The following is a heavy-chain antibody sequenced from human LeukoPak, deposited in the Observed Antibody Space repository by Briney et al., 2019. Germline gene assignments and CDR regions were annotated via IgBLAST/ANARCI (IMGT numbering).Heavy chain of an antibody. CDR1: GFTFSSHA. CDR3: ARDPGVVAFHYFDF. J-gene: IGHJ4*02. Sequence: GGSLRLSCEASGFTFSSHAMAWVRQAPGKGLEWVSAIGGLGGSTYYADSVKGRFTISRDNSKNTVYLEMNRLRAEDTALYYCARDPGVVAFHYFDFWGQGILVTVPS. V-gene: IGHV3-23*01. CDR2: IGGLGGST. D-gene: IGHD3-3*01.